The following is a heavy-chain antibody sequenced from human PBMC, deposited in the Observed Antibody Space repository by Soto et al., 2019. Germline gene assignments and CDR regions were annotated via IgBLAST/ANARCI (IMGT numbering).Heavy chain of an antibody. V-gene: IGHV4-59*11. CDR2: IYYSGNT. Sequence: PSETLSLTCTVSGGSISGHYWSWIRRPPGKGLEWIGYIYYSGNTNYRPSLKSRLTISVDTSKNQFSLQLSSVTAADTAVYYCARGGWSHDYWGRGTLVTVSS. D-gene: IGHD6-19*01. CDR1: GGSISGHY. J-gene: IGHJ4*01. CDR3: ARGGWSHDY.